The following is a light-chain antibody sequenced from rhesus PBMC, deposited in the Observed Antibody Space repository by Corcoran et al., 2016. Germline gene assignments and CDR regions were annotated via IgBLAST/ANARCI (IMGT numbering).Light chain of an antibody. CDR2: GES. J-gene: IGKJ1*01. V-gene: IGKV3S9*01. CDR1: QSVSSY. CDR3: QQYNNWKT. Sequence: EIVMTQSPATLSLSPGERATLSCRASQSVSSYVAWYQQKPGHAPRLIIYGESSRATDIPDRVSGSGAGTDFTLIISSLEPEDVGVYYCQQYNNWKTFGQGTKVEIK.